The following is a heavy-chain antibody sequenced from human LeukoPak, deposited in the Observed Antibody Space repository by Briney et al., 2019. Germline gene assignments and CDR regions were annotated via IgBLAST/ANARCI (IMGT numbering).Heavy chain of an antibody. J-gene: IGHJ6*03. D-gene: IGHD1-26*01. CDR2: ISGSDGST. V-gene: IGHV3-23*01. CDR1: GFTFTSYA. Sequence: GGSLRLSCAASGFTFTSYAMSWVRQAPGKGLEWVSAISGSDGSTFYADSVKDRFTVSRDNFKNTLYLQMNSLRAEDTAVYYCAKGGGAAFYYYMDVWGKGTTVTVSS. CDR3: AKGGGAAFYYYMDV.